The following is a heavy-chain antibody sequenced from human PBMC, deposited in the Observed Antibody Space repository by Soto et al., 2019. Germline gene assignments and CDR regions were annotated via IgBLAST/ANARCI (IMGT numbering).Heavy chain of an antibody. V-gene: IGHV4-4*03. Sequence: KLRRTLSLTCAVSGGSISRSNWWSWVRQPPGKGLEWIGEIYHSGSTNYNPSLKSRVTISVDKSENQFSLKLSSVTAADTAVYYCARVPIRELWSNYYYYGMDVWGQGTTVTVSS. J-gene: IGHJ6*02. CDR2: IYHSGST. CDR1: GGSISRSNW. CDR3: ARVPIRELWSNYYYYGMDV. D-gene: IGHD5-18*01.